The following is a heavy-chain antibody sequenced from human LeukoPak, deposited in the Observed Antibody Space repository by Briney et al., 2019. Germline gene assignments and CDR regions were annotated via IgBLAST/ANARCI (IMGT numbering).Heavy chain of an antibody. V-gene: IGHV3-48*03. J-gene: IGHJ5*02. CDR1: GFTFSSFE. CDR2: ISSGGSTR. CDR3: ARLSVRDFWSGYWFDP. D-gene: IGHD3-3*01. Sequence: PGGSLRLSCAASGFTFSSFEMNWVRQAPGKGLEWVSYISSGGSTRYYADSVKGRFTISRDNAKNSLYLQMNSLRAEDTAVYYCARLSVRDFWSGYWFDPWGQGTLVTVSS.